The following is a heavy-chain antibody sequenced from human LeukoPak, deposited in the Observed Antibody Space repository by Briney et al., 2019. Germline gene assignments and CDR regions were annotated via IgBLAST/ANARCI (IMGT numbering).Heavy chain of an antibody. CDR3: ARIFDI. V-gene: IGHV4-61*08. CDR2: IFYNGKT. CDR1: GAPFRSGGQY. J-gene: IGHJ4*02. Sequence: SETLSLTCTISGAPFRSGGQYWGWIRQTPGKGLEWIGDIFYNGKTNYNPALKSRVTISLDTSRSQFSLRMSSVTAADTGVYYCARIFDIWGRGTLVTVSS.